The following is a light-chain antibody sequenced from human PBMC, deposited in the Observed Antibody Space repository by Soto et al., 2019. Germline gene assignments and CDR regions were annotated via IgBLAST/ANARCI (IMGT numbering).Light chain of an antibody. CDR3: ATWDDSLNGVL. CDR1: SSNIGGNT. V-gene: IGLV1-44*01. CDR2: GDT. J-gene: IGLJ2*01. Sequence: QSVLTQPPSASGTPGQRVTISCSGSSSNIGGNTVNWYQQLPGTAPKLLIHGDTLRPSGVPDRFSGSKSGTSASLAISGLQSEDEAEYYCATWDDSLNGVLFGGGTKLTVL.